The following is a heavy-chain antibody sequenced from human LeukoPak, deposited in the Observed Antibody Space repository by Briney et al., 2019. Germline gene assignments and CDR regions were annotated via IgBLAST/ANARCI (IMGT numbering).Heavy chain of an antibody. CDR2: IYPGDSHT. CDR3: ATHPGGLQSGFDN. D-gene: IGHD5-24*01. V-gene: IGHV5-51*01. Sequence: PGESLKISCKGSGYIFTSNWIGWVRQMPGKGLEWMGFIYPGDSHTRYDPSFEGQVTISADKSISTAYLQWSSLKASDTAMYYCATHPGGLQSGFDNWGQGTLVTVSS. CDR1: GYIFTSNW. J-gene: IGHJ4*02.